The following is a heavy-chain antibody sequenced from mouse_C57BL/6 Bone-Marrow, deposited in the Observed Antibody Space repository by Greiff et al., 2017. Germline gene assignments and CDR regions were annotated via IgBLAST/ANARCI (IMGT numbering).Heavy chain of an antibody. CDR1: GFTFSSYG. V-gene: IGHV5-6*01. J-gene: IGHJ2*01. CDR3: ARTRQLKLRDY. CDR2: ISSGGSYT. Sequence: EVHLVESGGDLVKPGGSLKLSCAASGFTFSSYGMSWVRQTPDKRLEWVATISSGGSYTYYPDSVKGRFTISRANDKNTLYLQMSSLKSEDTAKYCCARTRQLKLRDYWGEGTTLTVSS. D-gene: IGHD3-2*02.